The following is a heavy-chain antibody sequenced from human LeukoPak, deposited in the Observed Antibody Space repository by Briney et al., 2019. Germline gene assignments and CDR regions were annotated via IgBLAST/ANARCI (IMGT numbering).Heavy chain of an antibody. J-gene: IGHJ3*02. Sequence: PGGSLRLSCAASGFTVGSNYMSWVRQAPGKGLEWVSVIYSGGSTYYADSVKGRFTISRDNSKNTLYLQMNSLRAEDTAVYYCAREEYSSSWNNAFDIWGQGTMVTVSS. D-gene: IGHD6-13*01. V-gene: IGHV3-53*01. CDR2: IYSGGST. CDR1: GFTVGSNY. CDR3: AREEYSSSWNNAFDI.